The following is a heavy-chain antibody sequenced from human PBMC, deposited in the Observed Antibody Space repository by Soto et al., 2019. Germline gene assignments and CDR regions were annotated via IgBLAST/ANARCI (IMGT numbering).Heavy chain of an antibody. CDR1: GFNFSNYA. CDR2: ISYEGSNN. D-gene: IGHD6-19*01. CDR3: AKEWAHVVAGRMLDS. V-gene: IGHV3-30*18. J-gene: IGHJ5*01. Sequence: GGSLRLSCAASGFNFSNYAMHWVRQAPGKGLEWLAIISYEGSNNYSADSVKGRVTISRDNDKNALYLQMNSMRPEDAAVYYCAKEWAHVVAGRMLDSWGQGTPVTVSS.